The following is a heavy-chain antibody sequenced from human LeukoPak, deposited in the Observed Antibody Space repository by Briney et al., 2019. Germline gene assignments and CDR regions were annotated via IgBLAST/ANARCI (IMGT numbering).Heavy chain of an antibody. CDR1: GYSLVTSD. CDR3: VRSLAVDGTRAY. J-gene: IGHJ1*01. V-gene: IGHV1-8*01. CDR2: MNPLSGNT. D-gene: IGHD6-19*01. Sequence: ASVKVSCKTSGYSLVTSDINWVRQAAGQGLEWMGWMNPLSGNTGYAQKFQGRVTMTRTTSTGTAYMDLSSLRSEDTAVYYCVRSLAVDGTRAYWGQGTLVTVSS.